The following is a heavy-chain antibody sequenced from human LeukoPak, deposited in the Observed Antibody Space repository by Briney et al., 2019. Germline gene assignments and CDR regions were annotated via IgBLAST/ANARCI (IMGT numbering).Heavy chain of an antibody. J-gene: IGHJ2*01. Sequence: SETLSLTCTVSGGSISSSSYYWGWIRQPPGKGLEWIGSIYYSGSTYYNPSLKSRATISVDTSKNQFSLKRSSVTAADTAVYYCARLWGEEFGYWYFDLWGRGTLVTVSS. CDR3: ARLWGEEFGYWYFDL. D-gene: IGHD3-10*01. V-gene: IGHV4-39*01. CDR2: IYYSGST. CDR1: GGSISSSSYY.